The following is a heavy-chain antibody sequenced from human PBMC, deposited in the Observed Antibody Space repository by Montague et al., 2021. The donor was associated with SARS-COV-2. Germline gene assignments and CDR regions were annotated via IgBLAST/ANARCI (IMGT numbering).Heavy chain of an antibody. CDR3: ARGRGPETGYHFDY. CDR1: GFTFSHYA. V-gene: IGHV3-30-3*01. D-gene: IGHD3-9*01. J-gene: IGHJ4*02. CDR2: VSYDGDNK. Sequence: SLRLSCAASGFTFSHYAMNWVRQASGKGLEWVAFVSYDGDNKFYAESVKGRFSISRDKAKNTLNLEVHSLRPDDTAVYYCARGRGPETGYHFDYWGQGTLVTVSS.